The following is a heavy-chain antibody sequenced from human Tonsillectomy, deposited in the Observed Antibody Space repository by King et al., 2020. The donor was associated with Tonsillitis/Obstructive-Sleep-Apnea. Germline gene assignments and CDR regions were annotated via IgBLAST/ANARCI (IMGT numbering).Heavy chain of an antibody. CDR3: AHSSVGEYDFWSGPFDY. D-gene: IGHD3-3*01. Sequence: HITLKESGPTLVKPTQTLTLTCTFSGFSLSTSGVGVGWIRQPPGKALEWLALIYWDDDKRYSPSLKSRLTITKDTSKNQVVRTMTNMDPVDTAAYYCAHSSVGEYDFWSGPFDYWGQGTLVTVSS. CDR1: GFSLSTSGVG. J-gene: IGHJ4*02. V-gene: IGHV2-5*02. CDR2: IYWDDDK.